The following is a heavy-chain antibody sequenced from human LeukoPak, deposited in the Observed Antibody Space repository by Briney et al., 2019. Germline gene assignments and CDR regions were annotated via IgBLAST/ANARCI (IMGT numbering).Heavy chain of an antibody. V-gene: IGHV4-61*01. J-gene: IGHJ5*02. CDR2: IYYSGST. D-gene: IGHD1-1*01. CDR1: GGSVSSGSYC. CDR3: ARHGTSGTNLNWFDP. Sequence: SETLSLTCTVSGGSVSSGSYCWSWIRQPPGKKLEWIGYIYYSGSTNYNPSLKSRVTISVDTSKNQFSLRLSSVTAADTAVYYCARHGTSGTNLNWFDPWGQGTLVTVSS.